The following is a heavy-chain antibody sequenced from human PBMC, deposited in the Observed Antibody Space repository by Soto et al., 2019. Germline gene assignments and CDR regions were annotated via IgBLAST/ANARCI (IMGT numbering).Heavy chain of an antibody. CDR1: GFTFSDYS. V-gene: IGHV3-21*01. Sequence: EVQLVESGGGLVKPGGSLRLSCAASGFTFSDYSFKWVRQAPGKGLEWVSSISSSSAYIFYADSVKGRFTISRDNAKNSLYLQMNSLRAEDTAVYYCAGVAVGNTYLFDYWGQGTLVTVSS. D-gene: IGHD1-26*01. J-gene: IGHJ4*02. CDR2: ISSSSAYI. CDR3: AGVAVGNTYLFDY.